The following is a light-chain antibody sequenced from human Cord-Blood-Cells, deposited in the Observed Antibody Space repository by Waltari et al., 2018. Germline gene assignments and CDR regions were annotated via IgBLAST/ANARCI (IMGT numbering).Light chain of an antibody. CDR1: SSDVGSYNL. Sequence: QSALTQPASVSGSPGQSITISCTGTSSDVGSYNLVSCYQQHPGKAPKLMIYEGRKRRSGVSNRFSGSKSVNTASLTISGLQAEDEADYYCCSYAGSSTWVFGGGTKLTVL. CDR3: CSYAGSSTWV. V-gene: IGLV2-23*01. CDR2: EGR. J-gene: IGLJ3*02.